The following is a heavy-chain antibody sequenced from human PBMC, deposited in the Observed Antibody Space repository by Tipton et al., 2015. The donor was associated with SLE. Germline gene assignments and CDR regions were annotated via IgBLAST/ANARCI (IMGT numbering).Heavy chain of an antibody. CDR3: YYYDSSGYANWFDP. V-gene: IGHV4-39*07. J-gene: IGHJ5*02. D-gene: IGHD3-22*01. CDR1: GGSISSSSYY. Sequence: TLSLTCTVSGGSISSSSYYWGWIRQPPGKGLEWIGSIHYSGSTYYNPSLKSRVTISVDTSKNQFSLKLSSVTAADTAVYYCYYYDSSGYANWFDPWGQGTLVTVSS. CDR2: IHYSGST.